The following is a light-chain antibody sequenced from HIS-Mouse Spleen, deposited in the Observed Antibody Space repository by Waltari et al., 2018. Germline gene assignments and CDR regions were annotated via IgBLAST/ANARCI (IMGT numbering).Light chain of an antibody. Sequence: SYELTRPPSVSVSPGQTARTTRSGDALPKKYAYWYPQKSGQAPVLVIYEDSKRPSGIPERFSGSSSGTMATLTISGAQVEDEADYYCYSTDSSGNHRVFGGGTKLTVL. CDR2: EDS. CDR1: ALPKKY. J-gene: IGLJ2*01. V-gene: IGLV3-10*01. CDR3: YSTDSSGNHRV.